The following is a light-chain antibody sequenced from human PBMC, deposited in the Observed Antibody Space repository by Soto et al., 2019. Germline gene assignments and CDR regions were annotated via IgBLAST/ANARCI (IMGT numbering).Light chain of an antibody. CDR2: EVS. Sequence: QSALTQPASVSGSPGQSITISCTGTSSDVGGYNSVSWYQQHPGKAPKLMIYEVSNRPSGVSNRFSGSKSGNTASLTISGLHTEDEADYYCISYTSSSTHVVFGGGTKLTVL. J-gene: IGLJ2*01. CDR1: SSDVGGYNS. CDR3: ISYTSSSTHVV. V-gene: IGLV2-14*01.